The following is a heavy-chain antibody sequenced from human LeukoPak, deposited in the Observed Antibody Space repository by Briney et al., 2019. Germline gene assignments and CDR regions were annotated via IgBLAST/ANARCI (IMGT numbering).Heavy chain of an antibody. CDR1: GGSISSYY. D-gene: IGHD6-6*01. CDR3: AREYSSSSSYFDY. Sequence: PSDTLSLTCTVSGGSISSYYWSWIRQPPGKGLEWIGYIYYSGSTNYNPSLKSRVTISVDTSKNQFSLKLSSVTAADTAVYYCAREYSSSSSYFDYWGQGTLVTVSS. J-gene: IGHJ4*02. V-gene: IGHV4-59*01. CDR2: IYYSGST.